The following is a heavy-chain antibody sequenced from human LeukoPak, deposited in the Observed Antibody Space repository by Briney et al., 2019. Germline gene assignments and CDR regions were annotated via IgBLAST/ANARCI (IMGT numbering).Heavy chain of an antibody. D-gene: IGHD1-26*01. CDR2: ISYDGSNK. CDR1: GFTFSSYG. Sequence: PGRSLRLSCAASGFTFSSYGMRWVRQAPGKGLEWVAVISYDGSNKYYADSVKGRFTISRDNSKNTLYLQMNSLRAEDTAVYYCAKDLGGFWYPRGIDYWGQGTLVTVSS. CDR3: AKDLGGFWYPRGIDY. V-gene: IGHV3-30*18. J-gene: IGHJ4*02.